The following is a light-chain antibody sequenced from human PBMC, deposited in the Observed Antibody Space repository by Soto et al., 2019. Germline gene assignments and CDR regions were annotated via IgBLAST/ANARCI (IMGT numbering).Light chain of an antibody. CDR3: QQSYRLPPT. CDR1: QRISTF. Sequence: DIQMTQSPSSLSAFVGDSVTITCHASQRISTFLNWYHQKPGKAPKLLIYSASYLQSGVPSNFSGSGSGTDFTLNIVTLQPEDFGTYFCQQSYRLPPTFGGGTKVDIK. J-gene: IGKJ4*01. V-gene: IGKV1-39*01. CDR2: SAS.